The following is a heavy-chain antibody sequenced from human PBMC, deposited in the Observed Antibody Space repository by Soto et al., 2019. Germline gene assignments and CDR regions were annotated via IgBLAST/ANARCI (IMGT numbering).Heavy chain of an antibody. CDR1: GITFSSYA. J-gene: IGHJ5*02. CDR3: ARAISGYVT. D-gene: IGHD5-12*01. CDR2: INAGNGDT. Sequence: ASVKVSCKASGITFSSYAMYWVRQAPGQRLEWMGWINAGNGDTRYSQIFQGRVTLTRDTSASTVYLDLSSLRSEDTAIYYCARAISGYVTWGQGTLVTVSS. V-gene: IGHV1-3*01.